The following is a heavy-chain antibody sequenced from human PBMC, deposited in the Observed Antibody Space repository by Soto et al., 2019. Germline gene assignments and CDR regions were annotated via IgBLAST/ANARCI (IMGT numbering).Heavy chain of an antibody. Sequence: PGGSLRLSCAASGFTFSDYYMNWIRQAPGKGLEWVSFISGSSGHTHYADSVEGRFTISRDDAKNSLYLQMSGLRAEDTAVYYCAKSLGLAAAGGLDNWGQGTLVTVSS. V-gene: IGHV3-11*06. CDR2: ISGSSGHT. CDR3: AKSLGLAAAGGLDN. CDR1: GFTFSDYY. J-gene: IGHJ4*02. D-gene: IGHD6-13*01.